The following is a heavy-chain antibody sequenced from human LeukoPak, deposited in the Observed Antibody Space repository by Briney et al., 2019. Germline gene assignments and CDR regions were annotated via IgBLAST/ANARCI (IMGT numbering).Heavy chain of an antibody. V-gene: IGHV3-74*01. CDR1: GFTFSSYW. D-gene: IGHD3-10*01. Sequence: PGGSLRLSCAASGFTFSSYWMHWVRQAPGKGLVWVSRIYIDGSTTSYADSVKGRFTIYRDNAKNTLYLQMNSLRVEDTAVYYCARGEYAFDYWGQGTLVTVSS. CDR2: IYIDGSTT. CDR3: ARGEYAFDY. J-gene: IGHJ4*02.